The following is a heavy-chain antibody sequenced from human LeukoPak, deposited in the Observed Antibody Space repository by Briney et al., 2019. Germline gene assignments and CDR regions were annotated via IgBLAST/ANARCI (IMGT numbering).Heavy chain of an antibody. J-gene: IGHJ4*02. Sequence: GRSLRLSCVASGFTFSDYGMHWVRQAPGKGLQWVALIWYDGSDKYYADSVKGRVTISRDNSKNMLYLQMNSLRAEDTAIYYCARVYYDVLTAYYDVGIGYWGQGALVTVSS. CDR1: GFTFSDYG. V-gene: IGHV3-33*01. CDR3: ARVYYDVLTAYYDVGIGY. CDR2: IWYDGSDK. D-gene: IGHD3-9*01.